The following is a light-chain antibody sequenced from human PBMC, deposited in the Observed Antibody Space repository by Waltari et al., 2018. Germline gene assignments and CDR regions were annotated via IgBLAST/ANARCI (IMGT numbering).Light chain of an antibody. J-gene: IGKJ5*01. CDR1: QNVNRY. V-gene: IGKV3-11*01. CDR2: DAT. CDR3: QQRNHWIT. Sequence: EIVLTQSPATLSLSPGDRATPSCRASQNVNRYLAWYQQKPGQGPRLLIYDATDRAAGVPARFSGSGSGTEFTLTISSLEPEDFAVYHCQQRNHWITFGQGTRLEI.